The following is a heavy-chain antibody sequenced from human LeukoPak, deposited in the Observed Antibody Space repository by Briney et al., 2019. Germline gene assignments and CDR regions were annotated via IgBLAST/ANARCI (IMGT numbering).Heavy chain of an antibody. V-gene: IGHV3-30*02. CDR3: TRQSPLDFWSGYYVDY. CDR1: GFTFSSYG. CDR2: IRYDGSNK. J-gene: IGHJ4*02. Sequence: GGSLRLSCAASGFTFSSYGMHWVRQAPGKGLEWVAFIRYDGSNKYYADSVKGRFTISRDNSKNTLYLQMNSLKTEDTAVYYCTRQSPLDFWSGYYVDYWGQGTLVTVSS. D-gene: IGHD3-3*01.